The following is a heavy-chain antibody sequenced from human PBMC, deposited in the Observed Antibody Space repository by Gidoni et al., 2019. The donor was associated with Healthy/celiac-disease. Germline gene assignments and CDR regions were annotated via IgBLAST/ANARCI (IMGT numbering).Heavy chain of an antibody. J-gene: IGHJ1*01. CDR2: ISGSGGST. CDR1: GFTFSSYA. V-gene: IGHV3-23*01. CDR3: AKDPYLYSSGWSGYFQH. D-gene: IGHD6-19*01. Sequence: EVQLLESGGGLVQPGGSLRLSCAASGFTFSSYAMSWVRQAPGKGLEWVSAISGSGGSTYYADSVKGRFTISRDNSKNTLYLQMNSLRAEDTAVYYCAKDPYLYSSGWSGYFQHWGQGTLVTVSS.